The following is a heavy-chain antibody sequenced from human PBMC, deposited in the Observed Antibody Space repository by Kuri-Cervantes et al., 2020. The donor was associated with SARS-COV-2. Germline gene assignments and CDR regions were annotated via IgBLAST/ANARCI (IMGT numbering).Heavy chain of an antibody. CDR1: GFTFADYG. D-gene: IGHD4-17*01. CDR3: ARVSAVTNGPGTRNYYYYDMDV. V-gene: IGHV3-20*01. Sequence: GGSLRLSCAASGFTFADYGMSWVRQAPGKGLEWVSAINWNDGSTGYADSVKGRFTISRDNAKNSLYLQMNSLRAEDTALYHCARVSAVTNGPGTRNYYYYDMDVWGKGTTVTVSS. CDR2: INWNDGST. J-gene: IGHJ6*03.